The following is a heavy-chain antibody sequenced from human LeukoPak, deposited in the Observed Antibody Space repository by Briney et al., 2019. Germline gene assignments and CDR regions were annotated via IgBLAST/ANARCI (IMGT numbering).Heavy chain of an antibody. CDR1: GFSFSSYW. V-gene: IGHV3-74*01. J-gene: IGHJ4*02. CDR3: AKDKFGSGWYGYFDD. Sequence: GGSLRLSCAASGFSFSSYWMHWVRQAPGKGLVWVSRINSDGSSTSYADSVKGRFTISRDNSKNTLYLQMNSLRAEDTAVYYCAKDKFGSGWYGYFDDWGQGTLVTVSS. CDR2: INSDGSST. D-gene: IGHD6-13*01.